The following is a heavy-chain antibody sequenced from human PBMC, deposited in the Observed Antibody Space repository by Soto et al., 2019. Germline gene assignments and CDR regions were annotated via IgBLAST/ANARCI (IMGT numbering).Heavy chain of an antibody. Sequence: VGSLRLSCAASGFTFSSYEMNWVRQAPGKGLEWVSYISSSGSTIYYADSVKGRFTISRDNAKNSLYLQMNSLRAEDTAVYYCARDGGGSDYDILTGTHYYYYYGMDVWGQGTTVTVSS. J-gene: IGHJ6*02. V-gene: IGHV3-48*03. CDR3: ARDGGGSDYDILTGTHYYYYYGMDV. CDR2: ISSSGSTI. D-gene: IGHD3-9*01. CDR1: GFTFSSYE.